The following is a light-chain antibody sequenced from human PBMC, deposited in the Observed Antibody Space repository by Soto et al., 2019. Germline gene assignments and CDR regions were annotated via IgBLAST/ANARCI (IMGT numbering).Light chain of an antibody. CDR2: AAS. Sequence: EIVLTQSPGTLSLSPGERATLSCRASQSISSSYLAWYQQKPGQAPRLLIYAASSRATGIPDRFSGSGSVTDFTSTIGRLEPEDFAVYYCQQYGSSSYTFGQGTQLEIK. CDR3: QQYGSSSYT. V-gene: IGKV3-20*01. J-gene: IGKJ2*01. CDR1: QSISSSY.